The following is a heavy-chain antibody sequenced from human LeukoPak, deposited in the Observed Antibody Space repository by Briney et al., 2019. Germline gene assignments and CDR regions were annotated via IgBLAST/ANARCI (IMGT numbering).Heavy chain of an antibody. CDR1: GGTFSSYA. CDR2: IIPIFGTA. V-gene: IGHV1-69*05. CDR3: ARGYDFWSGYYNDWFDP. D-gene: IGHD3-3*01. J-gene: IGHJ5*02. Sequence: GASVKVSCKASGGTFSSYAISWVRQAPGQGLEWMGGIIPIFGTANYAQKFQGRVTITTDESTSTAYMELSRLRSDDTAVYYCARGYDFWSGYYNDWFDPWGQGTLVTVSS.